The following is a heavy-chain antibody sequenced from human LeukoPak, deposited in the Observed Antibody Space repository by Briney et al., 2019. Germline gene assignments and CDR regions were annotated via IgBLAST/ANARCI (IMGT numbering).Heavy chain of an antibody. J-gene: IGHJ3*02. CDR2: IIPIFGTA. V-gene: IGHV1-69*13. CDR1: GGTFSSYA. CDR3: ARASYYGSGSYYNGAFDI. Sequence: GGSVKVSCKASGGTFSSYAISWVRQAPGQGLEWMGGIIPIFGTANYAQKFQGRVTITADESTSTAYMELSSLRSEDTAVYYCARASYYGSGSYYNGAFDIWGQGTMVTVSS. D-gene: IGHD3-10*01.